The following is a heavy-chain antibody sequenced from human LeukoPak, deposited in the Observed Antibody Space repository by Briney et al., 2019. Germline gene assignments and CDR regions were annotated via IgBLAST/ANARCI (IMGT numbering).Heavy chain of an antibody. D-gene: IGHD3-16*01. Sequence: GGSPRLSCAASGFTFSSYGMSWVRQAPGKGLEWVSGISGSSGSTYYADSVKGRFTISRDNSKDTLYLQMNSLRAEDTAVYYCATKRGGPRLNWFDPWGQGTLVTASS. J-gene: IGHJ5*02. CDR3: ATKRGGPRLNWFDP. CDR1: GFTFSSYG. CDR2: ISGSSGST. V-gene: IGHV3-23*01.